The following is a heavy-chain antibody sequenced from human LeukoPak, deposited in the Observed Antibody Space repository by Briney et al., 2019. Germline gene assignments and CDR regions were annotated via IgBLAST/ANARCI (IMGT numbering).Heavy chain of an antibody. D-gene: IGHD6-19*01. CDR2: ISGNGGSR. J-gene: IGHJ4*02. CDR3: ARAIAVAGISH. V-gene: IGHV3-64*01. CDR1: GFTFSTYW. Sequence: GGSLRLSCAASGFTFSTYWMSWVRQAPGKGLEYVSSISGNGGSREYANSVKGRFTISRDNSKNTLYLQMNSLRAGDTAVYYCARAIAVAGISHWGQGTLVTVSS.